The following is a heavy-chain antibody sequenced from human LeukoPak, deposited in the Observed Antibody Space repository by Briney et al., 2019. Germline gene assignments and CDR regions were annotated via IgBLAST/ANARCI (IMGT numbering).Heavy chain of an antibody. CDR1: GFTFEINT. CDR2: ITSTSHL. CDR3: AKDTYYFESIGSPLPALNDN. V-gene: IGHV3-21*01. J-gene: IGHJ4*02. Sequence: GGALRLSCAAPGFTFEINTMNWVRQAPVKGLDWVSFITSTSHLYYADSVRGRFTVSRDNAKNSLYLQMNSLRAEDTAVYHCAKDTYYFESIGSPLPALNDNWGQGTLVTVSS. D-gene: IGHD3-22*01.